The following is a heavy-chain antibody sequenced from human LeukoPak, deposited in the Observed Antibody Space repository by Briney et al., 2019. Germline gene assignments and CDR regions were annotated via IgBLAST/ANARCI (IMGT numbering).Heavy chain of an antibody. CDR2: FSAYNGNT. CDR3: ARDDYDSSGYYLDDAFDI. J-gene: IGHJ3*02. V-gene: IGHV1-18*01. Sequence: ASVTVSCKASGYTFTSYGISWVRQAPGQELEGMGWFSAYNGNTNYAQKLQGRVTMNTETSTSTAYMELRSLRSDDTAVYYCARDDYDSSGYYLDDAFDIWGQGTMVTVSS. D-gene: IGHD3-22*01. CDR1: GYTFTSYG.